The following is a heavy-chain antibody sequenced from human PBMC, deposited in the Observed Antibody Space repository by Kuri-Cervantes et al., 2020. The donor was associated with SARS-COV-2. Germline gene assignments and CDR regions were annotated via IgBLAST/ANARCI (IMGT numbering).Heavy chain of an antibody. D-gene: IGHD6-25*01. Sequence: GGSLRLSCAASGFTFNTYSMDWVRQAPGKGLEWLAYISKGSDTIYYADSVRGRFTISRDNAKNSLYLQMNSLRAEDTAVYYCASQYSSGWNYWGQGTLVTVSS. CDR2: ISKGSDTI. CDR3: ASQYSSGWNY. J-gene: IGHJ4*02. CDR1: GFTFNTYS. V-gene: IGHV3-48*04.